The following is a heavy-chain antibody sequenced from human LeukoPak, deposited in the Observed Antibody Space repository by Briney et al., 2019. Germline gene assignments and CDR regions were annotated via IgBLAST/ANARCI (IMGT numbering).Heavy chain of an antibody. J-gene: IGHJ3*02. Sequence: GGSLRLSCAASGFTSSSYWMSWVRQAPGKGLEWVASIKLDGSEKYYVDSVKGRFTISRDNAKNSLYLQMNSLRAEDTAVYYCARETYYYDSSGYYFAFDIWGQGTMVTVSS. D-gene: IGHD3-22*01. CDR3: ARETYYYDSSGYYFAFDI. V-gene: IGHV3-7*01. CDR2: IKLDGSEK. CDR1: GFTSSSYW.